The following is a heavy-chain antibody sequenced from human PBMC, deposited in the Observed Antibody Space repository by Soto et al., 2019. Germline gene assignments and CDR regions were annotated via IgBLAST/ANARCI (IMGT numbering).Heavy chain of an antibody. V-gene: IGHV3-30*18. CDR2: VSHDGRNT. D-gene: IGHD6-19*01. CDR1: GFTFSDYA. J-gene: IGHJ4*02. Sequence: VQLVESGGGVVQPGRSLRLSCAASGFTFSDYAMHWVRQAPGKGLEWVAVVSHDGRNTHYADSVKGRFTISRDSSKNTVSLAMASLRAEYTAVHYCAKGGRQWLVTSDFNYWGQGALVTVPS. CDR3: AKGGRQWLVTSDFNY.